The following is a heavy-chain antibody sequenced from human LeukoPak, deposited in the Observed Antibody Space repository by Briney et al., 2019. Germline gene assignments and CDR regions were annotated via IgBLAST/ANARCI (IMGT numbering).Heavy chain of an antibody. V-gene: IGHV4-59*01. Sequence: SETLSLTCAVYGGSFSGYYWSWIRQPPGKGPEWIGYVYYSGGGTNYNPSLKSRVTMSVDTSKNHFSLKLGSVTAADTAVYYCARGNSSGWYGGFDYWGQGILVTVSS. J-gene: IGHJ4*02. CDR3: ARGNSSGWYGGFDY. CDR2: VYYSGGGT. D-gene: IGHD6-19*01. CDR1: GGSFSGYY.